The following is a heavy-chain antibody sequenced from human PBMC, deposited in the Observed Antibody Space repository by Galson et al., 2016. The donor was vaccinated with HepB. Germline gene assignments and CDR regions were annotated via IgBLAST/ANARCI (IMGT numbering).Heavy chain of an antibody. J-gene: IGHJ4*02. CDR2: IDTSSNSI. V-gene: IGHV3-48*02. D-gene: IGHD3-22*01. CDR1: GFTFNTYS. CDR3: VRDFRSSGTFGC. Sequence: LSCAASGFTFNTYSMNWVRQSPGKGLEWVSYIDTSSNSIVYADSVKGRFTISRDNAKSSLYLQMNSLREEDTALYYCVRDFRSSGTFGCWGQGILVTVSS.